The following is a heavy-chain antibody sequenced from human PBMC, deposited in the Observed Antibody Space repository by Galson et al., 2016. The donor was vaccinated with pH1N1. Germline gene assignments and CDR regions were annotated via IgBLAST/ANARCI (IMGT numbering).Heavy chain of an antibody. CDR1: GYNFNVYY. J-gene: IGHJ4*02. D-gene: IGHD3-9*01. Sequence: SVKVSCKASGYNFNVYYMHWVRQAPGQGLQWMGWIDPNSGTTYYAQKFQGRVTMTRDTSISTAYMELSRLTSDETALYYCARILRTLVFDYWGQGTLVTVSS. V-gene: IGHV1-2*02. CDR2: IDPNSGTT. CDR3: ARILRTLVFDY.